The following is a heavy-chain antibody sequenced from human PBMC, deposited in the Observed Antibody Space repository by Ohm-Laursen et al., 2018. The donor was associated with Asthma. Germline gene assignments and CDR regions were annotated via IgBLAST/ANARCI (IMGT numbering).Heavy chain of an antibody. CDR3: AKDSSATTSPSFDY. V-gene: IGHV3-21*01. CDR2: ISSSSSYI. D-gene: IGHD1-1*01. CDR1: GFTFSSYS. Sequence: SLRLSCAASGFTFSSYSMNWVRQAPGKGLEWVSSISSSSSYIYYADSVKGRFTISRDNSKNTLYLQMNSLRAEDTAVYYCAKDSSATTSPSFDYWGQGTLVTVSS. J-gene: IGHJ4*02.